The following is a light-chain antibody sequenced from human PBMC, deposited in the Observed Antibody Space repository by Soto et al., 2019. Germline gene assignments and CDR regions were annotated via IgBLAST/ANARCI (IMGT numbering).Light chain of an antibody. CDR3: SSYAGSNILYV. CDR1: SSDFGGYNY. J-gene: IGLJ1*01. V-gene: IGLV2-8*01. CDR2: EVS. Sequence: QSVLTQPPPASGSPGQSVTISCTGTSSDFGGYNYVSWYQQHPGKAPKLMIYEVSKRPSGVPDRFSGSKSGNTASLTVSGLQAEDEADYYCSSYAGSNILYVFGTGTKVTV.